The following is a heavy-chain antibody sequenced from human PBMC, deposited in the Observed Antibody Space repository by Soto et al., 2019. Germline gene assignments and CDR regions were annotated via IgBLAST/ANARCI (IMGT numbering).Heavy chain of an antibody. CDR2: IIPIFGTA. V-gene: IGHV1-69*01. J-gene: IGHJ4*02. D-gene: IGHD3-22*01. Sequence: QVQLVQSGAEVKKPGSSVKVSCKASGGTFSSYAISWVRQAPGQGLEWMGGIIPIFGTANYAQKFQGRVTITADESTSTAYMELSSLRSEDTAVYYCARDGKVYDSSGYYSLFDYWGQGTLVTVSS. CDR1: GGTFSSYA. CDR3: ARDGKVYDSSGYYSLFDY.